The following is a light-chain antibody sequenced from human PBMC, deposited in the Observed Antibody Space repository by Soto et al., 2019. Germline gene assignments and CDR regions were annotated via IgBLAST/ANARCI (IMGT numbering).Light chain of an antibody. CDR1: SSDVGSYNL. Sequence: SALTQPASVSGSPGQSITISCTGTSSDVGSYNLVSWYQQHPGKAPKLMIYEGSKRPSGVSNRFSGSKSGNTASLTISGLQAEDEADYYCCSYAGSSTLGVFGGGTKLTVL. CDR3: CSYAGSSTLGV. CDR2: EGS. J-gene: IGLJ2*01. V-gene: IGLV2-23*01.